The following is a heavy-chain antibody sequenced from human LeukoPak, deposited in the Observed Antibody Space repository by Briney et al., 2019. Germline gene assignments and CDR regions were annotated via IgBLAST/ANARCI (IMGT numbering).Heavy chain of an antibody. V-gene: IGHV3-15*01. J-gene: IGHJ5*02. CDR1: GFTFSYAW. CDR3: ARQMVLGPFDP. D-gene: IGHD3-10*01. Sequence: PGGSLRLSCAASGFTFSYAWMSWVRQPPGKGLEWVGRIKSKADGGTADYAAPVKGRFTISRDDSKNTLYLQMNSLKIEDTAVYYCARQMVLGPFDPWGQGTLVTVSS. CDR2: IKSKADGGTA.